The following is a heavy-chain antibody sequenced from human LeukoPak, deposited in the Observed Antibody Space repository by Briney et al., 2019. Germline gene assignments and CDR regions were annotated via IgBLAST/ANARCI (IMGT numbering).Heavy chain of an antibody. V-gene: IGHV3-23*01. CDR3: ATYCADTSCYGRYFDY. Sequence: GGSLRPSCVASGLTFFYYGMTWVRQAPGKGLEWVSAISGGGTATYYADSVKGRFTISRDNSKDTLYLQMNSLRAEDTAVYYCATYCADTSCYGRYFDYWGQGTLVIVSS. CDR2: ISGGGTAT. D-gene: IGHD2-2*01. CDR1: GLTFFYYG. J-gene: IGHJ4*02.